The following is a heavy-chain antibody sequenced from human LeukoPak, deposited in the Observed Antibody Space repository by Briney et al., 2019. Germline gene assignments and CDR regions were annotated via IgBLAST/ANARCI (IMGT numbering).Heavy chain of an antibody. J-gene: IGHJ4*02. V-gene: IGHV1-2*02. Sequence: ASVKVSCKASGYTFTGYYMHWVRQAPGQGLEWMGWINPNSGGTNYAQKFQGRVTMTRDTSISTAYMELSRLRSDDTAVYYCARGGAPTYPGYYGPLVPSDYWGQGTLVTVSS. D-gene: IGHD3-10*01. CDR1: GYTFTGYY. CDR3: ARGGAPTYPGYYGPLVPSDY. CDR2: INPNSGGT.